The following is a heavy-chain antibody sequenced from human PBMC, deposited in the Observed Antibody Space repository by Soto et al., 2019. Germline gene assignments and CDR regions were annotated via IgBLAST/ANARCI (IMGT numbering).Heavy chain of an antibody. J-gene: IGHJ5*02. V-gene: IGHV4-39*01. CDR3: ARQSAVAGNWFDP. D-gene: IGHD6-19*01. CDR2: IYYSGST. CDR1: GGSISSSSYY. Sequence: PSETLSLTCTVSGGSISSSSYYWGWIRQPPGKGLEWIGSIYYSGSTYYNPSLKSQVTISVDTSKNQISLKLSSVTAADTAVYYCARQSAVAGNWFDPWGQGTLVTVSS.